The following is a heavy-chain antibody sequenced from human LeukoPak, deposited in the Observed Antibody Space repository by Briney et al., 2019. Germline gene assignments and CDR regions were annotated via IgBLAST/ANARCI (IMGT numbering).Heavy chain of an antibody. CDR2: IDTDGSDT. CDR1: GFTFSSYW. D-gene: IGHD1-1*01. J-gene: IGHJ4*02. Sequence: GGSLRLSCAASGFTFSSYWMHWVRQAPGKGLVWVSRIDTDGSDTSYADSVKGRFTISRDNAKNTLYLQLNSLRGEDTAVYYCARDRYPSAREFDYWGQGTLVVVSS. CDR3: ARDRYPSAREFDY. V-gene: IGHV3-74*01.